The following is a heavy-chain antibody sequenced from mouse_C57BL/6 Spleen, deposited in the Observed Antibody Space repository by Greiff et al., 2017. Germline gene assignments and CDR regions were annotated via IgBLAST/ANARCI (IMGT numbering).Heavy chain of an antibody. Sequence: VQLQQSGPELVKPGASVKISCKASGYTFTDYYMNWVKQSHGKSLEWIGDINPNNGGTSYNQKFTGKATLTVAKSSSTAYMELRSLTSDDSAVYYCARGKFYYDYDDYAMDYWGQGTSVTVSS. V-gene: IGHV1-26*01. CDR3: ARGKFYYDYDDYAMDY. CDR1: GYTFTDYY. CDR2: INPNNGGT. D-gene: IGHD2-4*01. J-gene: IGHJ4*01.